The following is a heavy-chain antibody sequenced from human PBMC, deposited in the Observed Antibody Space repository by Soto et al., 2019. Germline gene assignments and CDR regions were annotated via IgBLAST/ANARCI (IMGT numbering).Heavy chain of an antibody. V-gene: IGHV3-30*04. CDR2: ITYDERNI. Sequence: QVELVESGGGLVQPGTSLRLSCAASGFIFRNYAMHWVRQAPGKGLEWVADITYDERNIHYPDSVKGRFTISRDNSKNPLFLQMNNLRPEDTAVYYCARDSWGFDCWGQGTLVNVSS. D-gene: IGHD2-15*01. CDR3: ARDSWGFDC. CDR1: GFIFRNYA. J-gene: IGHJ4*02.